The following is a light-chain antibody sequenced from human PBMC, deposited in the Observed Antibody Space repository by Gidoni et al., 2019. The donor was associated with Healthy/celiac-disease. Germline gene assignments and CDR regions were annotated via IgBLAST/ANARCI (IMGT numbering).Light chain of an antibody. Sequence: DIQITPSPSSLSASVGDRVTITCQASQDISNYLNWYQQKPGKAPKLLIYDASNLETGVPSRFSGSGSGTDFTFTISSLQPEDIATYYCQQYDNLLTFGGGTKVEIK. V-gene: IGKV1-33*01. CDR2: DAS. CDR1: QDISNY. CDR3: QQYDNLLT. J-gene: IGKJ4*01.